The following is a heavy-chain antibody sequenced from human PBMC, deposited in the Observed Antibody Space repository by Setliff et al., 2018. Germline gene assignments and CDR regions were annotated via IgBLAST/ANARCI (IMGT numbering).Heavy chain of an antibody. J-gene: IGHJ4*02. D-gene: IGHD2-15*01. CDR2: VYYSGAA. Sequence: SETLSLTCTVSGGSFSTYYWSWIRQAPGKGLEWIGHVYYSGAANYNPSLKSRVTVSVDTSKNQFSLRLSSVTAADTAVYYCARTCSGSGCYAGLESWGQGTPVTVSS. CDR3: ARTCSGSGCYAGLES. V-gene: IGHV4-59*12. CDR1: GGSFSTYY.